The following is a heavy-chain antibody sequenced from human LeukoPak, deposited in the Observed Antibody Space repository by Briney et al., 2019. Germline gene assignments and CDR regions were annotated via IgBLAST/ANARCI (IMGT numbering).Heavy chain of an antibody. CDR1: GFTFSSYG. D-gene: IGHD6-13*01. CDR3: ARDPTEQQLVLHCFDY. V-gene: IGHV3-33*01. J-gene: IGHJ4*02. Sequence: GGSLRLSCAASGFTFSSYGMHWVRQAPGKGLEWVAVIWYDGSNKYYADSVKGRFTISRDNSKNTLYLQMNSLRAEDTAVYYCARDPTEQQLVLHCFDYWGQGTMVTVSS. CDR2: IWYDGSNK.